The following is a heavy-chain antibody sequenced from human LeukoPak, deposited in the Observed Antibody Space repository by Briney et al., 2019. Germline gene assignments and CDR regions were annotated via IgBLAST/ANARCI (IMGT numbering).Heavy chain of an antibody. CDR2: IYSGGST. J-gene: IGHJ3*02. CDR1: GFTVSSNY. V-gene: IGHV3-66*01. CDR3: ARGRYYYDSSGYPDAFDI. D-gene: IGHD3-22*01. Sequence: GGSLRLSCAASGFTVSSNYMSWVRQAPGKGLEWVSFIYSGGSTYYADSVKGRFTISRDNSKNTLYLQMNSLRAEDTAVYYCARGRYYYDSSGYPDAFDIWGQGTMVTVSS.